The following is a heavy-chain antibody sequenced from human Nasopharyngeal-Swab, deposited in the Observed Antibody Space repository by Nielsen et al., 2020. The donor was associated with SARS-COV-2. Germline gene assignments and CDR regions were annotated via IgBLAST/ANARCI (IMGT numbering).Heavy chain of an antibody. Sequence: WVRQALGQGLEWMGIINPSGGSTSYAQKFQGRVTMTRDTSTSTVYMDLSSLRSEDTAVYYCARGAPNTVSALDYWGQGTPVTVSS. D-gene: IGHD4-11*01. J-gene: IGHJ4*02. CDR3: ARGAPNTVSALDY. CDR2: INPSGGST. V-gene: IGHV1-46*01.